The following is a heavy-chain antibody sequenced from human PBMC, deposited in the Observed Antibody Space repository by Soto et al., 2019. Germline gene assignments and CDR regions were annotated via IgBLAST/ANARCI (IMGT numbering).Heavy chain of an antibody. V-gene: IGHV1-2*04. CDR2: INPNSGGT. Sequence: ASVKVSCKASGYTFTGYYMHWVRQAPGQGLEWMGWINPNSGGTNYAQKFQGWVTMTRDTSISTAYMELSRLRSDDTAVYYCAREKGIAVAAPHDAFDIWGQGTMVTVSS. CDR3: AREKGIAVAAPHDAFDI. D-gene: IGHD6-19*01. CDR1: GYTFTGYY. J-gene: IGHJ3*02.